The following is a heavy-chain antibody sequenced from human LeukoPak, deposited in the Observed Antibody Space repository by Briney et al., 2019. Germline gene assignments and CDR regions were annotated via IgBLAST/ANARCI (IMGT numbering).Heavy chain of an antibody. Sequence: ASVKVSCKASGGTFSSYAISWVRQAPGQGLEWMGRIIPILGIANYAQKFQGRVTITADKSTSTAYMELSSLRSEDTAVYYCARGPGVVVIHDAFDIWGQGTMVTVSS. CDR2: IIPILGIA. D-gene: IGHD3-22*01. CDR3: ARGPGVVVIHDAFDI. V-gene: IGHV1-69*04. J-gene: IGHJ3*02. CDR1: GGTFSSYA.